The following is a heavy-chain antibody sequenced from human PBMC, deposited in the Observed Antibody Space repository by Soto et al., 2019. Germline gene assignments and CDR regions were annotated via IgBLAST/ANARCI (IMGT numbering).Heavy chain of an antibody. V-gene: IGHV1-69*06. CDR3: ARGCRYCSSTSRYRGGAYYYYGMDV. D-gene: IGHD2-2*02. CDR1: GGTFSSYA. Sequence: SVKVSCKASGGTFSSYAISWVRQAPGQGLEWMGGIIPIFGTANYAQKFQGRVTITADKSRSTAYMELSSLRSEDTAVYYCARGCRYCSSTSRYRGGAYYYYGMDVWGQGTTVTVSS. CDR2: IIPIFGTA. J-gene: IGHJ6*02.